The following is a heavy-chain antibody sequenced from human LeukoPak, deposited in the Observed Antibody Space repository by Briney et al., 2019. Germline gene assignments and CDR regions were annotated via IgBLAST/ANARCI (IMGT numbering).Heavy chain of an antibody. CDR2: IKSKTDGGTT. CDR3: NTYLRWSQGPDY. D-gene: IGHD4-23*01. V-gene: IGHV3-15*01. Sequence: GGSLRLSCAASGFTFSSAWMSWVRQAPGKGLEWVGRIKSKTDGGTTDYAAPVKDRFTISRDDSKNTLYLQLNSLETEDTAVYYCNTYLRWSQGPDYWGLGTLVTVSS. J-gene: IGHJ4*02. CDR1: GFTFSSAW.